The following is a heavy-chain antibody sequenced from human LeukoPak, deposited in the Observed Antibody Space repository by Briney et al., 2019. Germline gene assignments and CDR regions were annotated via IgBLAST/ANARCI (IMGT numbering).Heavy chain of an antibody. J-gene: IGHJ2*01. D-gene: IGHD3-10*01. CDR2: IYYSGST. CDR1: GGSISSYY. Sequence: PSETLSLTCTVSGGSISSYYWSWIRQPPGKGLEWIGYIYYSGSTNYNPSLKSRVTISVDTSKNQFSLKLSSVTAADTAVYYCARSEFVELSVWYFDLWGRGTLVTVSS. V-gene: IGHV4-59*01. CDR3: ARSEFVELSVWYFDL.